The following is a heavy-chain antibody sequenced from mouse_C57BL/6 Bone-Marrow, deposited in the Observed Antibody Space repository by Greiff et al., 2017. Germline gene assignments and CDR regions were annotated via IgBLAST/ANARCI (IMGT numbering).Heavy chain of an antibody. CDR2: IDPENGDT. Sequence: EVKLKQSGAELVRPGASVKLSCTASGFNIKDDYMHWVKQRPEQGLEWIGWIDPENGDTEYASKFQGKATITADTSSNTAYLQLSSLTSEDTAVYYCTTWGGSSLGYAMDYWGQGTSVTVSS. D-gene: IGHD1-1*01. CDR1: GFNIKDDY. CDR3: TTWGGSSLGYAMDY. V-gene: IGHV14-4*01. J-gene: IGHJ4*01.